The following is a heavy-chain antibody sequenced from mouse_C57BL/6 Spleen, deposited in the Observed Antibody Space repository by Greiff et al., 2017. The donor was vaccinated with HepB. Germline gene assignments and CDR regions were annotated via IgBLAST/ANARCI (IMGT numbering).Heavy chain of an antibody. Sequence: VQLKQSGPELVKPGASVKISCKASGYSFTGYYMNWVKQSPEKSLEWIGEINPSTGGTTYNQKFKAKATLTVDKSSSTAYMQLKSLTSEDSAVYYCATRKVTTVVATEDYYAMDYWGQGTSVTVSS. CDR3: ATRKVTTVVATEDYYAMDY. V-gene: IGHV1-42*01. J-gene: IGHJ4*01. CDR1: GYSFTGYY. CDR2: INPSTGGT. D-gene: IGHD1-1*01.